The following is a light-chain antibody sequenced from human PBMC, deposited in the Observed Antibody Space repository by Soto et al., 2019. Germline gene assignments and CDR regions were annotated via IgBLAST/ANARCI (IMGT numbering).Light chain of an antibody. V-gene: IGLV1-44*01. Sequence: QSLLAQARSASATPGQRVTMSCSGGIYNLEGNTLNWYQQLPGSAPKLLISRNDQRPSGVPDRFSGSKSGTSASLAISGLQSEDDAEYFCAPCDDSLSGGYVFGTGTKATVL. CDR1: IYNLEGNT. CDR2: RND. J-gene: IGLJ1*01. CDR3: APCDDSLSGGYV.